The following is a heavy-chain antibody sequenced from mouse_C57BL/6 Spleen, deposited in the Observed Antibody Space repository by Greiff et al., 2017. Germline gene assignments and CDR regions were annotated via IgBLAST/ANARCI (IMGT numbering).Heavy chain of an antibody. D-gene: IGHD1-1*01. Sequence: QVQLKQSGAELVKPGASVKLSCKASGYTFTSSWMHWVKPRPGRGLEWIGRIYPNSGGTKYNEKFKSKATLTVDKPSSTAYMQLSSRTSEDSAVYDCARSITTVVATDYWGQGTTLTVSS. V-gene: IGHV1-72*01. J-gene: IGHJ2*01. CDR1: GYTFTSSW. CDR3: ARSITTVVATDY. CDR2: IYPNSGGT.